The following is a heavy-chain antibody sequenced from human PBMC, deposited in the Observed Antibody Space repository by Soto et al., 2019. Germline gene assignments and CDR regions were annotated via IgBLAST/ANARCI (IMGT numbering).Heavy chain of an antibody. D-gene: IGHD3-22*01. CDR3: VRVGRLVVPCIDL. V-gene: IGHV4-38-2*02. CDR2: IHYSGST. J-gene: IGHJ5*02. CDR1: VYSMSRGYH. Sequence: LSLTCTVSVYSMSRGYHWGWIRQPPGKGLEGIATIHYSGSTYYNPSLKSRVTISVDTSKNQFSLKLNSVTAADKAVYSCVRVGRLVVPCIDLWGQVTMVTFS.